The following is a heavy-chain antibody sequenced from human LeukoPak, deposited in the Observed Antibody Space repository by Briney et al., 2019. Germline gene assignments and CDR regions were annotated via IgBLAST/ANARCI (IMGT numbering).Heavy chain of an antibody. Sequence: AGYLSRSCAAARFTFSSYGMHWVRQAPGMGLEWVAFIRYDGSNKNYADSVKGRFTISRENSKNTRYLQMNRLRAEDTAVYYCARGDDYTQYYFDYWGQGTLVTVSS. CDR2: IRYDGSNK. CDR3: ARGDDYTQYYFDY. CDR1: RFTFSSYG. D-gene: IGHD4-11*01. V-gene: IGHV3-30*02. J-gene: IGHJ4*02.